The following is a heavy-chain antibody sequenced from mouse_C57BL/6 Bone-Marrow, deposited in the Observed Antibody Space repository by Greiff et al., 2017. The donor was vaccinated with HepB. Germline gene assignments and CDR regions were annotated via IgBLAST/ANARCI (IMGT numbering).Heavy chain of an antibody. J-gene: IGHJ4*01. CDR2: ISSGGSYT. CDR3: ARQAMDY. V-gene: IGHV5-6*02. Sequence: EVMLVESGGDLVKPGGSLKLSCAASGFTFSSYGMSWVRQTPDKRLEWVATISSGGSYTYYPDSVKGRFTISRDNAKNTLYLQMSSLKSEDTAMYYCARQAMDYWGQGTSVTVSS. CDR1: GFTFSSYG.